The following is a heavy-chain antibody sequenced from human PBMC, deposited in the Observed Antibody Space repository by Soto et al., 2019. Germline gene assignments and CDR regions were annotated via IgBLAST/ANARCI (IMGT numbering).Heavy chain of an antibody. V-gene: IGHV1-69*13. CDR1: GGTFSSYA. CDR2: IIPIFGTA. CDR3: ARPSVEMATITSFDY. J-gene: IGHJ4*02. Sequence: SVKVSCKASGGTFSSYAISWVRQAPGQGLEWMGGIIPIFGTANYAQKFQGRVTITADESTSTAYMELSSLRSEDTAVYYCARPSVEMATITSFDYWGQGTLVTVSS. D-gene: IGHD5-12*01.